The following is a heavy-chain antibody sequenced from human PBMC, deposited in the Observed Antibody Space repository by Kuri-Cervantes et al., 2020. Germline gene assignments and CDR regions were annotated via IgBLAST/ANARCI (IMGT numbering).Heavy chain of an antibody. CDR3: AKRAKLGGSLRGGYYYYGMDV. D-gene: IGHD7-27*01. J-gene: IGHJ6*02. V-gene: IGHV3-33*06. CDR1: RFTFSSYG. Sequence: GGSLRLSCAASRFTFSSYGMHWVRQTPGKGLEWVAVIWYDGSNKYYADSVKGRFTISRDNSKNTLYLQMNSLRAEDTAVYYCAKRAKLGGSLRGGYYYYGMDVWGQGTTVTVSS. CDR2: IWYDGSNK.